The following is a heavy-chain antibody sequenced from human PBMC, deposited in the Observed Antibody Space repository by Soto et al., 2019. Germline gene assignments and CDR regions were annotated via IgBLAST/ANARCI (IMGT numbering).Heavy chain of an antibody. D-gene: IGHD3-22*01. CDR2: IKQDGSEK. CDR1: GFTFSTYW. J-gene: IGHJ4*02. V-gene: IGHV3-7*01. Sequence: GGSLRLSCAASGFTFSTYWMSWVRQAPGKGLEWVANIKQDGSEKYYVDSVKGRFTISRDNAENSLYLQMNSLRAEDTAVYYCARDLNLYDKSAGTGYWGQGTLVTVSS. CDR3: ARDLNLYDKSAGTGY.